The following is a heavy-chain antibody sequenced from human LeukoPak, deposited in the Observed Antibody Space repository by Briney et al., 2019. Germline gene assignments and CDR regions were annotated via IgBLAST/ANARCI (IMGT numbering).Heavy chain of an antibody. D-gene: IGHD2-21*01. CDR2: ISYDGSNK. CDR3: ARDKFPDWGFDP. Sequence: GGSLRLSCAASGFTFSSYAMHWVRQAPGKGLEWVAVISYDGSNKYYADSVKGRFTISRDNSKNTLYLQMNSLRAEDTAVYYCARDKFPDWGFDPWGQGTLVTVSS. J-gene: IGHJ5*02. CDR1: GFTFSSYA. V-gene: IGHV3-30-3*01.